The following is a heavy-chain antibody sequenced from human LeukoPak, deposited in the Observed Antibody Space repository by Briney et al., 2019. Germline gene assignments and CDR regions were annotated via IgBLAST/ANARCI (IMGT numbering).Heavy chain of an antibody. CDR3: ARDGDYGDYSDY. CDR2: INSGGSGT. V-gene: IGHV3-74*01. J-gene: IGHJ4*02. D-gene: IGHD4-17*01. CDR1: GFNFASNW. Sequence: GGSLRLSCAASGFNFASNWMHWVRQTPGKGLMWVSRINSGGSGTSYADSVKGRFTISRDNAKNSLYLQMNSLRAEDTALYHCARDGDYGDYSDYWGQGTLVTVSS.